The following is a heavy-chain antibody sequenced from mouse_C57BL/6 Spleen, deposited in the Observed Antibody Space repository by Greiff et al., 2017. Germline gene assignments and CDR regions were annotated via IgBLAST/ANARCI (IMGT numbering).Heavy chain of an antibody. Sequence: VKLMESGAELAKPGASVKLSCKASGYTFTSYWMHWVKQRPGQGLEWIGYINPSSGYTKYNQKFKDKATLTAVKSSSTAYMHLSILTYEDSAVYYFARGNGYDVTWFAYWGQATLVTVSA. CDR1: GYTFTSYW. V-gene: IGHV1-7*01. J-gene: IGHJ3*01. CDR3: ARGNGYDVTWFAY. D-gene: IGHD2-2*01. CDR2: INPSSGYT.